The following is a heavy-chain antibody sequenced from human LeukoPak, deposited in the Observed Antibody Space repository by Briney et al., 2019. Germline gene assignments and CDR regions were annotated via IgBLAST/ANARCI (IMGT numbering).Heavy chain of an antibody. CDR1: GYTFTSYY. J-gene: IGHJ4*02. CDR2: INPSGGST. Sequence: ASVKVSCKASGYTFTSYYMHWVRQAPGQGLEWMGIINPSGGSTSYAQKFQGRVTMTRDTSTSTAYMELRSLRSDDTAVYYCATLTTVFDYWGQGTLVTVSS. CDR3: ATLTTVFDY. V-gene: IGHV1-46*01. D-gene: IGHD4-17*01.